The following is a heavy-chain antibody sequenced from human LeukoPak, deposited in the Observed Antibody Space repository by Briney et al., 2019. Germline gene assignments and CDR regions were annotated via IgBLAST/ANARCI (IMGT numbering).Heavy chain of an antibody. CDR1: GFTFSNYE. J-gene: IGHJ4*02. CDR3: ARYGQQLVSDY. D-gene: IGHD6-13*01. Sequence: PGGSLRLSCAASGFTFSNYEMYWVRQAPGKGLEWLSYISSSGSTLYYADSVRGRFTISRDNVKSSLYLQMNSLRAEDTAVYYCARYGQQLVSDYWGQGTLLTVSS. CDR2: ISSSGSTL. V-gene: IGHV3-48*03.